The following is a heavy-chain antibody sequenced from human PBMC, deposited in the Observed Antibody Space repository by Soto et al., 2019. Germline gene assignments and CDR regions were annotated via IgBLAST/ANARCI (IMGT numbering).Heavy chain of an antibody. CDR2: IIPLFGTA. D-gene: IGHD2-21*02. V-gene: IGHV1-69*06. J-gene: IGHJ4*02. CDR3: ASKAACGGDCYAFDS. Sequence: QVYLVQSGAEVKKPGSSVKISCKASGGIFSSNTINWVRQAAGQGLEWMGGIIPLFGTANYAEKFQGRVTITADKSTKTEYRELTSLRSXXXAVYYCASKAACGGDCYAFDSWGQGTLVTVSS. CDR1: GGIFSSNT.